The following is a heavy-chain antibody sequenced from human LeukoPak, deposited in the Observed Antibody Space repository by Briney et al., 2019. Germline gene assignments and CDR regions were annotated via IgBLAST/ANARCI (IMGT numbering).Heavy chain of an antibody. CDR2: IYWNDDK. CDR3: AHMDWNDVEGYYFDY. Sequence: SGPALVKPTQTLTLTCTFSGFSLSTSGMCVNWIRQPPGKALEWLALIYWNDDKRYSPSLKSRLTITKDTSKNQVVLTMTNMDPVDTATYYCAHMDWNDVEGYYFDYWGQGTLVTVSS. D-gene: IGHD1-1*01. V-gene: IGHV2-5*08. J-gene: IGHJ4*02. CDR1: GFSLSTSGMC.